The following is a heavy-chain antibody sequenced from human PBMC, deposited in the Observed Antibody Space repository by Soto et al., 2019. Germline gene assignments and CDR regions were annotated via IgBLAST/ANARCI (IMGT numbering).Heavy chain of an antibody. D-gene: IGHD1-20*01. V-gene: IGHV1-46*01. J-gene: IGHJ4*02. CDR3: AVCGSITGTSDLYDY. CDR1: GYTFTSYY. Sequence: ASVKVSCKASGYTFTSYYMHWVRQAPGQGLEWMGIINPSGGSTSYAQKFQGRVTMTRDTSTSTVYMELSSLRSEDTAVYYCAVCGSITGTSDLYDYWGQGTLVTGPS. CDR2: INPSGGST.